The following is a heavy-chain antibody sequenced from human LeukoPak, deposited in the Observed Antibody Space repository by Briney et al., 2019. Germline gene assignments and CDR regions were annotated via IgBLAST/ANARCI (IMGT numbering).Heavy chain of an antibody. CDR3: ARRVGATSGYYGMDV. J-gene: IGHJ6*02. D-gene: IGHD1-26*01. CDR2: IYPGDSDT. CDR1: GYSFTSYW. Sequence: GESLKISCKGSGYSFTSYWIGWVRQMPGKGLEWMGIIYPGDSDTRYSPSFQGQVTISADKSISTAYLQWSSLKASDTAMHYCARRVGATSGYYGMDVWGQGTTVTVSS. V-gene: IGHV5-51*01.